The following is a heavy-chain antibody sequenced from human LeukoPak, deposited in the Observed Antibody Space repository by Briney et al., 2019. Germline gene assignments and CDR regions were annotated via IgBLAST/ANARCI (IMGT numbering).Heavy chain of an antibody. CDR3: ARDREVAGIEGNYYFDY. D-gene: IGHD6-19*01. CDR2: IWYDGSNK. V-gene: IGHV3-33*01. J-gene: IGHJ4*02. Sequence: GRSLRLSCAASGFTFSSYGIHWVRQAPGKGLEWVAVIWYDGSNKYYADSVKGRFTISRDNSKNTLYLQMNSLRAEDTAVYYCARDREVAGIEGNYYFDYWGQGTLVTVSS. CDR1: GFTFSSYG.